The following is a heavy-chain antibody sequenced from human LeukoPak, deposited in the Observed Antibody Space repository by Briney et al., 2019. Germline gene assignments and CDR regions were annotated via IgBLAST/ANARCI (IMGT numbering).Heavy chain of an antibody. CDR2: INPNSGGT. CDR3: AREARYSVVSGAFDI. J-gene: IGHJ3*02. D-gene: IGHD2-2*01. V-gene: IGHV1-2*04. CDR1: GYTFTGYY. Sequence: ASVKVSCKASGYTFTGYYMHWVRQAPGQGLEWMGWINPNSGGTNYAQKFQGWVTMTRDTSISTAYMELSRLRSDDTAVYYCAREARYSVVSGAFDIWGQGTMVTVSS.